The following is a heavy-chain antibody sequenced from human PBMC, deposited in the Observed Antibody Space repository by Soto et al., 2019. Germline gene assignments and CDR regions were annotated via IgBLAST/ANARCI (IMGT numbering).Heavy chain of an antibody. V-gene: IGHV4-39*01. Sequence: KPSETLSLTCTVSGGSISSSSYYWGWIRQPPGKGLEWLGSIYYTGSTYYNPSLKSRVTISVDTSKNQFSLELSSVTAADTAVYYCARDFSRSSFDFWGQGALVTVSS. CDR2: IYYTGST. CDR3: ARDFSRSSFDF. J-gene: IGHJ4*02. D-gene: IGHD3-3*02. CDR1: GGSISSSSYY.